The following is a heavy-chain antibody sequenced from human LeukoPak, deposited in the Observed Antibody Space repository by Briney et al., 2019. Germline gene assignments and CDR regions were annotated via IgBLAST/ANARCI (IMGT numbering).Heavy chain of an antibody. CDR1: GGSFSGYY. Sequence: SETLSLTCAVYGGSFSGYYWSWIRQPPGKGLEWIGEINQSGSTNYNPSLKSRVTISVDTSKRQFSLKLSSVAAADTAVYYCARGGYRGSHYGYYYYYGMDVWGQGTTVTVSS. J-gene: IGHJ6*02. D-gene: IGHD3-10*01. CDR3: ARGGYRGSHYGYYYYYGMDV. CDR2: INQSGST. V-gene: IGHV4-34*01.